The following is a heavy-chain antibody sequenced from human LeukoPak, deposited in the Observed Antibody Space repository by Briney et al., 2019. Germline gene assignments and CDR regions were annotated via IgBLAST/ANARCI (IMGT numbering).Heavy chain of an antibody. V-gene: IGHV3-21*01. CDR2: ISSSSSYI. CDR3: ARDGGPEYSSSRGYFDY. Sequence: GGSLRLSCAASGFTFSSYSMNWVRQAPGKGLEWVSSISSSSSYIYYADSVKGRFTISRDNAKNSLYLQINSLRAEDTAVYYCARDGGPEYSSSRGYFDYWGQGTLVTVSS. D-gene: IGHD6-6*01. J-gene: IGHJ4*02. CDR1: GFTFSSYS.